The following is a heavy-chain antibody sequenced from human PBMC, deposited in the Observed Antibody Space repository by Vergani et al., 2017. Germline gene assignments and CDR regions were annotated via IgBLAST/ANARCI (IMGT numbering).Heavy chain of an antibody. CDR2: IIPIFGTA. CDR3: WREDLGYCSGGSCPRGAFDI. Sequence: QVQLVQSGAEVKKPGSSVKVSCKASGGTFSSYAISWVRPAPGQGLEWMGGIIPIFGTANYAQKFQGRVTITADESTSTAYMELSSLRSEDTAVYYCWREDLGYCSGGSCPRGAFDIWGQGTMVTVSS. D-gene: IGHD2-15*01. CDR1: GGTFSSYA. J-gene: IGHJ3*02. V-gene: IGHV1-69*01.